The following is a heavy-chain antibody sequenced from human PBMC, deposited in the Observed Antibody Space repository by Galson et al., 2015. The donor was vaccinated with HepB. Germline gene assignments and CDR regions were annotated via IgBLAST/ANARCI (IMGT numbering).Heavy chain of an antibody. D-gene: IGHD3-22*01. J-gene: IGHJ4*02. V-gene: IGHV3-7*01. CDR3: AGTSYYYDSSGYYELGEFDY. CDR2: IKQDGSEK. CDR1: GFTFSSYW. Sequence: SLRLSCAASGFTFSSYWMSWVRQAPGKGLEWVANIKQDGSEKYYVDSVKGRFTISRDNAKNSLYLQMNSLRAEDTAVYYCAGTSYYYDSSGYYELGEFDYWGQGTLVTVSS.